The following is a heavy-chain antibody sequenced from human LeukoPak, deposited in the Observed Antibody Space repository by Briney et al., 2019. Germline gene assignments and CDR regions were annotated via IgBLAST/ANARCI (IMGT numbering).Heavy chain of an antibody. J-gene: IGHJ5*02. CDR2: INPSSGGT. Sequence: ASVKVSCKASRYSLIGYYIHWLRQAPGQGREWVGRINPSSGGTKYAQRFQGRVTMTRDTSISTAYMELSGLGSDDTAVFYCARRPVGTVVRGVSHNRFDPWGQGTLVTVSS. V-gene: IGHV1-2*06. CDR1: RYSLIGYY. CDR3: ARRPVGTVVRGVSHNRFDP. D-gene: IGHD3-10*01.